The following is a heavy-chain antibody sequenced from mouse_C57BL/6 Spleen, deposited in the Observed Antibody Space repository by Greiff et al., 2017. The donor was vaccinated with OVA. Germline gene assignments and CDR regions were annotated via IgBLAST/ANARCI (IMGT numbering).Heavy chain of an antibody. D-gene: IGHD1-1*01. CDR1: GFTFSSYA. CDR2: ISDGGSYT. J-gene: IGHJ1*03. CDR3: ARGRSV. Sequence: EVQVVESGGGLVKPGGSLKLSCAASGFTFSSYAMSWVRQTPEKRLEWVATISDGGSYTYYPDNVKGRFTISRDNAKNNLYLQMSHLKSEDTAMYYCARGRSVWGTGTTVTVSS. V-gene: IGHV5-4*01.